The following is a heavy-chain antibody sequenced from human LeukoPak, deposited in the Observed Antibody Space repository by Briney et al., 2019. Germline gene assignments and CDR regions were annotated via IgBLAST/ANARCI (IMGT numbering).Heavy chain of an antibody. J-gene: IGHJ6*03. CDR2: IYYSGIT. D-gene: IGHD3-10*01. Sequence: SETLSPTCTVSAGSISIHYWSWLRQPPGKRLEWIGYIYYSGITNYNPSLKSRVTISVDTSKNQFSLKLSSVTAADTAVYYCARGGGYYYMDVWGKGTTVTVSS. CDR3: ARGGGYYYMDV. V-gene: IGHV4-59*11. CDR1: AGSISIHY.